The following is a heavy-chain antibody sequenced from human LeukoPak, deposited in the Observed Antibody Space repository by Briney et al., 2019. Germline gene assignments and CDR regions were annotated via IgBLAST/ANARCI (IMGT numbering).Heavy chain of an antibody. Sequence: GGSLRLSCAASGFTFSSYAMSWVRQAPGKGLECISGFSGSGGSTYYADSVKGRFTISRDNSKNTLYLQMNSLRAEDTAVYYCAKTPGYSSGWLDYWGQGTLVTVSS. CDR2: FSGSGGST. J-gene: IGHJ4*02. CDR3: AKTPGYSSGWLDY. D-gene: IGHD6-19*01. CDR1: GFTFSSYA. V-gene: IGHV3-23*01.